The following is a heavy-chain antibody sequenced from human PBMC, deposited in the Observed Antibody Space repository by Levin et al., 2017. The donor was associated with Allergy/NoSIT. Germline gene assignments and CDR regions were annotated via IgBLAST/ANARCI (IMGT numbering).Heavy chain of an antibody. Sequence: KPGGSLRLSCAASGFTLSSYSMNWVRQAPGKGLQWVSSISSSSSYIYYADSVKGRFTISRDNAKNSLYLQMNSLRVEDTAVYYCARVHCSSTSCSHSTEYYYYYYGMDVWGQGTTVTVSS. CDR2: ISSSSSYI. J-gene: IGHJ6*02. CDR3: ARVHCSSTSCSHSTEYYYYYYGMDV. CDR1: GFTLSSYS. V-gene: IGHV3-21*01. D-gene: IGHD2-2*01.